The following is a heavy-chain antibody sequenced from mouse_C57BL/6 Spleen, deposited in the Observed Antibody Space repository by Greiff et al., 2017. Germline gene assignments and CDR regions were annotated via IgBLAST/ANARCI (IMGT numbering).Heavy chain of an antibody. CDR1: GYTFTSYW. J-gene: IGHJ3*01. V-gene: IGHV1-61*01. Sequence: VQLQQSGAELVRPGSSVKLSCKASGYTFTSYWMDWVKQRPGQGLEWIGNIYPSDSETHYNQKFKDKATLTVDKSSSTAYMQLSSLTSEDSAVYYCARAGGRGAWFAYWGQGTLVTVSA. CDR2: IYPSDSET. CDR3: ARAGGRGAWFAY. D-gene: IGHD3-3*01.